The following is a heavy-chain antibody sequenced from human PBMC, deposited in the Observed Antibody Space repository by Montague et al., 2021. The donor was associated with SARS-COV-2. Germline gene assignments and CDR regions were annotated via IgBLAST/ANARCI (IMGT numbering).Heavy chain of an antibody. CDR3: ARIQRWGEYYFDF. CDR1: GFSLSNTRMS. D-gene: IGHD3-10*01. J-gene: IGHJ4*02. Sequence: PALVKPTQTLTLTCTFSGFSLSNTRMSVGWIRQPPGKALEWLALINWDDDEYYNPSLRTRLTISKDTSKNQVVLVMTNMDPMDTGTYCCARIQRWGEYYFDFWGQGALVVVSS. CDR2: INWDDDE. V-gene: IGHV2-70*01.